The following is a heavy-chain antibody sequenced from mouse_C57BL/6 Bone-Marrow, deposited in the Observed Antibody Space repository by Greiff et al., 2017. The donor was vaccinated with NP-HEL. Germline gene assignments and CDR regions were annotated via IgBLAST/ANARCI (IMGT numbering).Heavy chain of an antibody. CDR2: FHPYNDDT. D-gene: IGHD2-1*01. CDR3: ARGGNYWYYFDY. CDR1: GYTFTTYP. J-gene: IGHJ2*01. V-gene: IGHV1-47*01. Sequence: VKLQQSGAELVKPGASVKMSCKASGYTFTTYPIEWVKQNHGKSLEWIGNFHPYNDDTEYNEKFKNQATLTVEKSSSTVYLELSRLTSDDSSVYYCARGGNYWYYFDYWGQGTTLTVSS.